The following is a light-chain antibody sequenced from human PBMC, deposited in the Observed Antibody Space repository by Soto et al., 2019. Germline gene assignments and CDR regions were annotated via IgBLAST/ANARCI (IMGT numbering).Light chain of an antibody. CDR3: QQSYSTPPVT. CDR2: AAS. V-gene: IGKV1-39*01. Sequence: DLPMTQSPSSLSASVGDRVTITCRASQSISSYLNWYQQKPGKAPKLLIYAASSLQSGVPSRFSGSGSGTDFTLTISSLQPEDFATYYCQQSYSTPPVTFGPGTKVDIK. CDR1: QSISSY. J-gene: IGKJ3*01.